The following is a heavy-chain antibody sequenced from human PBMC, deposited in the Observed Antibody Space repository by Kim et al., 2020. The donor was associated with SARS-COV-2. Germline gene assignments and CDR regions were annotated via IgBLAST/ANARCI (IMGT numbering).Heavy chain of an antibody. CDR3: ARGGSGWSLDC. CDR2: TYYRSKWYN. J-gene: IGHJ4*02. CDR1: GDRLSSNSVV. D-gene: IGHD6-19*01. V-gene: IGHV6-1*01. Sequence: SPTLSLTCAISGDRLSSNSVVWHWIRQFPSRGLEWLGRTYYRSKWYNDYVLSVKSRITINLDTSRNQFSLQLSSVTPEDTAVYYCARGGSGWSLDCWGQGTLVTVSS.